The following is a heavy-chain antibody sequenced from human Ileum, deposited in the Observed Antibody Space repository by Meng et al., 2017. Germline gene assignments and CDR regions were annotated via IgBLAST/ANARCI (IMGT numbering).Heavy chain of an antibody. CDR1: GGSTSNTHYY. D-gene: IGHD6-19*01. CDR3: ARGGAVAGVWWYFDL. V-gene: IGHV4-39*07. J-gene: IGHJ2*01. CDR2: MSYSGST. Sequence: LQLQELGPRLVKPSGTLSPTCPVSGGSTSNTHYYWAWIRQPPGKGLEWIGRMSYSGSTYFNPSLKSRVAISVDTSNNQVSLKLSFVTAADTAVYYCARGGAVAGVWWYFDLWGRGTLVTVSS.